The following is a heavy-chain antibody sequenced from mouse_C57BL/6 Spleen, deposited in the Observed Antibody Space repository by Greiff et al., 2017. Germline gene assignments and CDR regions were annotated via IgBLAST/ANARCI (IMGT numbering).Heavy chain of an antibody. D-gene: IGHD2-4*01. CDR3: ARSGDYDYAMDY. CDR2: INPSSGYT. CDR1: GYTFTSYW. Sequence: VQLQQSGAELAKPGASVKLSCKASGYTFTSYWLHWVKQRPGQGLEWIGYINPSSGYTKYNQKFKDKTTLTEDKSSSTAYMQLSSLTYEDSAVYYCARSGDYDYAMDYWGQGTSVTVSS. V-gene: IGHV1-7*01. J-gene: IGHJ4*01.